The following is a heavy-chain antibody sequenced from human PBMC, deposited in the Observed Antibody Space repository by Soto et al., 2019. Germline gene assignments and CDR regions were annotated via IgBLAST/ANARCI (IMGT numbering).Heavy chain of an antibody. D-gene: IGHD6-13*01. CDR3: ARESRGAGDNWYFDL. J-gene: IGHJ2*01. V-gene: IGHV4-31*03. CDR2: IYYSGST. Sequence: QVQLQESGPGLVKPSQTLSLTCTVSGGSISSGGYYWSWIRQHPGKGLEWIGYIYYSGSTYYNPSLKSRVTISVDTSKNQFSLKLSSVTAADTAVYYCARESRGAGDNWYFDLWGRGTLVTVSS. CDR1: GGSISSGGYY.